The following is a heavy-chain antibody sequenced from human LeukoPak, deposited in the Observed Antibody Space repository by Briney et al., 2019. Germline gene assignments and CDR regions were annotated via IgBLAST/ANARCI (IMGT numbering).Heavy chain of an antibody. Sequence: AGGSLSLSCAASGFTFSNYAMSWLRQAPGKGLVWVSRIYNDGGSTTYADPVKGSFTTSRDNTKNTLYLRMNSVGAEDTAVYYCARSSFPYYLDYWGQGTLVTVSS. CDR2: IYNDGGST. CDR3: ARSSFPYYLDY. D-gene: IGHD3-16*01. CDR1: GFTFSNYA. V-gene: IGHV3-74*01. J-gene: IGHJ4*02.